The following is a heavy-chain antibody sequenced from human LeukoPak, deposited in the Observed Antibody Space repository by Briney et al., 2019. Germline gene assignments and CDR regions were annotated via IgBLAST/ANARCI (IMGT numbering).Heavy chain of an antibody. J-gene: IGHJ4*02. D-gene: IGHD1-26*01. CDR3: ARELRGSGSYYVS. Sequence: GRSLRLSCAASGFSFSRYGMHWVRQDPGKGLEWVAVIWYDGSNKNYVDSVKGRFTISRDNSENMVYLQMNILRVEDTATYYCARELRGSGSYYVSWGQGTLVTVSS. CDR1: GFSFSRYG. CDR2: IWYDGSNK. V-gene: IGHV3-33*01.